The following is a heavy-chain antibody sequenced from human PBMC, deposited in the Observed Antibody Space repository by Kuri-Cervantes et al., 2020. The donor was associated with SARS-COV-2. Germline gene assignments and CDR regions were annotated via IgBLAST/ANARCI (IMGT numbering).Heavy chain of an antibody. CDR1: GFTFSSYG. CDR3: ARDDTYYEGSGKNYYYAMDV. J-gene: IGHJ6*02. V-gene: IGHV3-33*08. CDR2: IWYDGSNK. D-gene: IGHD3-10*01. Sequence: LSLTCAASGFTFSSYGMHWVRQAPGKGLEWVAVIWYDGSNKYYADSVKGRFTISRDNSKNTMYLEMNSLRAEDTAVYYCARDDTYYEGSGKNYYYAMDVWGQGTTVTVSS.